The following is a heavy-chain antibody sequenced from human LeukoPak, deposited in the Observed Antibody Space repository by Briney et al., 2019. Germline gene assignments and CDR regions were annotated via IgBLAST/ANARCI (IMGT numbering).Heavy chain of an antibody. CDR1: GFTFGDYA. J-gene: IGHJ4*02. CDR2: TRNKANSYTT. V-gene: IGHV3-72*01. D-gene: IGHD6-6*01. CDR3: ARVASIAARRDFDY. Sequence: GGSLRLSCTASGFTFGDYAMSWVRQAPGKGLEWVGRTRNKANSYTTEYAASVKGRFTISRDDSKNSLYLQMNSLKTEDTAVYYCARVASIAARRDFDYWGQGILVTVSS.